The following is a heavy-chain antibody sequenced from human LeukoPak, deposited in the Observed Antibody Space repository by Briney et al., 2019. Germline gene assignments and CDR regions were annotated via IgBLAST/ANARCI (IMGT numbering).Heavy chain of an antibody. CDR2: IIPIVGVP. V-gene: IGHV1-69*10. D-gene: IGHD3-22*01. Sequence: EASVKVSCKASGGAFTSYAINWVRQVPGQGLEWMGGIIPIVGVPNNAQKFQGRVTITADKSTSTAYMELSSLRSEDTAVYYCARDQRYYFDSSGSSFDYWGQGTLVTVSS. J-gene: IGHJ4*02. CDR3: ARDQRYYFDSSGSSFDY. CDR1: GGAFTSYA.